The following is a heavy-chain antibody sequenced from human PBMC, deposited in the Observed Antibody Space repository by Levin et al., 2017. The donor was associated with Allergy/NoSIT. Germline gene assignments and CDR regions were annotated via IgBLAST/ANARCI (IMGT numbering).Heavy chain of an antibody. CDR1: GGSFSGYY. CDR3: ARASPMYSSSSSGLTLDRGSWRFDP. CDR2: INHSGST. D-gene: IGHD6-6*01. Sequence: SQTLSLTCAVYGGSFSGYYWSWIRQPPGKGLEWIGEINHSGSTNYNPSLKSRVTISVDTSKNQFSLTLSSVTAADTAVYYCARASPMYSSSSSGLTLDRGSWRFDPWGQGTLVTVSS. V-gene: IGHV4-34*01. J-gene: IGHJ5*02.